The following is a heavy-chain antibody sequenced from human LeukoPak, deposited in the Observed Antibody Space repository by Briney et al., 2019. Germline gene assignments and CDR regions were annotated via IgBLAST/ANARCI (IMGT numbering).Heavy chain of an antibody. CDR1: GGTFSSYA. V-gene: IGHV1-69*05. J-gene: IGHJ6*03. CDR3: ARDSRQLAYYYYYYMDV. Sequence: GASVKVSCKASGGTFSSYAISWVRQAPGQGLEWMGGIIPIFGTANYAQKFLGRVTITTDESTSTAYMELSSLRSEDTAVYYCARDSRQLAYYYYYYMDVWGKGTTVTVSS. CDR2: IIPIFGTA. D-gene: IGHD6-6*01.